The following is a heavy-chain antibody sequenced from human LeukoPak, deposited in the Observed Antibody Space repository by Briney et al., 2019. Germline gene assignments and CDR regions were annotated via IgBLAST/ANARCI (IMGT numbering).Heavy chain of an antibody. Sequence: SETLSLTCAVYGGSFSGYYWSWIRQPPGKGLEWIGEINHSGSTDYNPSLKSRVTISVDTSKNQFSLKLSSVTAAETAVYYCARAASYCSGGSCYSGEKYYFDYWGQGTLVTVSS. CDR2: INHSGST. J-gene: IGHJ4*02. D-gene: IGHD2-15*01. CDR1: GGSFSGYY. CDR3: ARAASYCSGGSCYSGEKYYFDY. V-gene: IGHV4-34*01.